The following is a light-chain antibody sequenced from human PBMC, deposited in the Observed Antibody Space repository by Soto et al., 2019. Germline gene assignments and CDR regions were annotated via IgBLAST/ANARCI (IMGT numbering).Light chain of an antibody. CDR2: EVT. J-gene: IGLJ3*02. V-gene: IGLV2-8*01. CDR1: SSDIGAYNY. CDR3: SSYAGGNNLV. Sequence: QSALTQPPSASGSPGQSVTMSCTGTSSDIGAYNYVSWYQQHPGKVPKLMIYEVTKRHSGVPDRFSGSQSGNTVSLTVSGLQAEDEADYYCSSYAGGNNLVFGGGTKLTVL.